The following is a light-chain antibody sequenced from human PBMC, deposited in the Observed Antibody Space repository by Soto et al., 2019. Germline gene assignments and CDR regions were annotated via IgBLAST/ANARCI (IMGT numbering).Light chain of an antibody. CDR2: KAS. CDR3: QHYNSYSEA. J-gene: IGKJ1*01. Sequence: DIQMTQSPSTLSGSVGDRVTITCRASQTISSWLAWYQQKPGKAPKLLIYKASTLKSGVPSRFSGSGSGTEFPRPISSLQPEDFATYYCQHYNSYSEAFGQGTKVELK. V-gene: IGKV1-5*03. CDR1: QTISSW.